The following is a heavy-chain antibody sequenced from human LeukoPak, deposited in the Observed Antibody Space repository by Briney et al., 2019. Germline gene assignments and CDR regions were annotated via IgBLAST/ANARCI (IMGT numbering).Heavy chain of an antibody. V-gene: IGHV4-61*08. CDR2: IYYSRST. J-gene: IGHJ4*02. D-gene: IGHD1-26*01. CDR1: GGSISSGGYY. CDR3: ARVYSGSSADY. Sequence: PSQTLSLTCTVSGGSISSGGYYWSWIRQPPGKGLEWIGYIYYSRSTNYNPSLKSRVTISVDTSKNQFSLKLSSVTAADTAVYYCARVYSGSSADYGGQETLVTVSS.